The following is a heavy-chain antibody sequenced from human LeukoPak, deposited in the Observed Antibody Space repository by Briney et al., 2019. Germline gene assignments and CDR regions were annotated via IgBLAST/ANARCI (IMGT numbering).Heavy chain of an antibody. CDR2: IYYSGST. Sequence: PSETLSLTCTVSGGSISDYYWNWIRQPPGKGLEWIGYIYYSGSTNYNPSLKSRATISVDTSKNQFSLNLSSVTAADTAVYYCARDAQCSGGSCIDYWGQGTLVTVSS. J-gene: IGHJ4*02. V-gene: IGHV4-59*01. D-gene: IGHD2-15*01. CDR3: ARDAQCSGGSCIDY. CDR1: GGSISDYY.